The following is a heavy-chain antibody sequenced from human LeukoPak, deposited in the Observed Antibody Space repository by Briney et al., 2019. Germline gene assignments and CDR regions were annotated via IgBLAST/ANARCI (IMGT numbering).Heavy chain of an antibody. J-gene: IGHJ6*03. CDR3: AKHPGYSYGPRYYMGV. Sequence: GGSLRLSCAASGFTFRNYAMSWVRQARGKGLEWVSVTSGSGDSTYYGDSVKGRLTISRDNSKNTLYLQMNSLRVEDTAVYYCAKHPGYSYGPRYYMGVWGQGTTVTVSS. D-gene: IGHD5-18*01. CDR1: GFTFRNYA. V-gene: IGHV3-23*01. CDR2: TSGSGDST.